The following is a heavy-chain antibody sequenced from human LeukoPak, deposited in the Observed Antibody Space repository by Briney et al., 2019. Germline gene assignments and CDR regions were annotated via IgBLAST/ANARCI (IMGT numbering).Heavy chain of an antibody. CDR3: ATSAVVTPPTRYDY. J-gene: IGHJ4*02. CDR1: GGTFSSYA. D-gene: IGHD4-23*01. V-gene: IGHV1-69*05. CDR2: IIPIFGTA. Sequence: ASVKVSCKASGGTFSSYAISWVRQAPGQGLEWMGGIIPIFGTANYAQKFQGRATITTDESTSTAYMELSSLRSEDAAVYYCATSAVVTPPTRYDYWGQGTLVTVSS.